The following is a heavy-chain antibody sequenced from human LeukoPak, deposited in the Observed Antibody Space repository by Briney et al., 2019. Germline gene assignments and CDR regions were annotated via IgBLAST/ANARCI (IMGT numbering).Heavy chain of an antibody. D-gene: IGHD3-10*01. J-gene: IGHJ4*02. V-gene: IGHV3-30-3*01. CDR1: GFTFSSYA. CDR3: ARDTFYYGSGSYYNGDY. Sequence: PGGSLRLSCAASGFTFSSYAMHWVRQAPGKGLEWVAVISYDGSNKYYADSVKGRFTVSRDNSKNTLYLQMNSLRAEDTAVYYCARDTFYYGSGSYYNGDYWGQGTLVTVSS. CDR2: ISYDGSNK.